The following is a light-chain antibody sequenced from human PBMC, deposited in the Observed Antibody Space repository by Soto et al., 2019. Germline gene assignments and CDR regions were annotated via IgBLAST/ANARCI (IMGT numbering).Light chain of an antibody. Sequence: PGGRATLSCRASQSVSRRLAWYQHRPGQSPRLLMSGASMRASGVPVRFSGSGSGTDFTLTISRLEPEDFAVYYCQQYGSSGTFGQGTKVDIK. CDR3: QQYGSSGT. CDR2: GAS. J-gene: IGKJ1*01. CDR1: QSVSRR. V-gene: IGKV3-20*01.